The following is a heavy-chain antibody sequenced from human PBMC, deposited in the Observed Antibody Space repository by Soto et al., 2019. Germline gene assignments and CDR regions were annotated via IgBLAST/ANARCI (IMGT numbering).Heavy chain of an antibody. J-gene: IGHJ4*02. Sequence: VGSLRLSCAASGFTFSGYAMSWVRQAPGKGLEWVSAISGSGGSTYYADSVKGRFTISRDNSKNTLYLQMNSLRAEDTAVYYCAKDVYSSSWFDYWGQGTLVTVSS. CDR1: GFTFSGYA. CDR2: ISGSGGST. CDR3: AKDVYSSSWFDY. D-gene: IGHD6-13*01. V-gene: IGHV3-23*01.